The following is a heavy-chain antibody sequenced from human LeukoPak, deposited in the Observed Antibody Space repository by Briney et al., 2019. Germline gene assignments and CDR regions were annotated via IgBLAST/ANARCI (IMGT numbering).Heavy chain of an antibody. V-gene: IGHV1-2*04. CDR1: GFTFTGYY. D-gene: IGHD4-17*01. Sequence: ASVKVSCKTSGFTFTGYYIHWVRRAPGQGLEWMGWINANSGGTNYAQQFQGWVTMTRDTSISTAYMEMSRLRSDDTAMYYCARDSSTVTTPYFDFWGQGTLVTVPS. CDR3: ARDSSTVTTPYFDF. J-gene: IGHJ4*02. CDR2: INANSGGT.